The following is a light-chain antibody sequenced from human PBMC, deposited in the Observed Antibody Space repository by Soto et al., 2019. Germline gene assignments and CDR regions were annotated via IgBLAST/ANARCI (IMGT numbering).Light chain of an antibody. CDR3: LHFSGSSPWT. Sequence: DIQMTQSPSTLSASVGDRVIITCRASQNVDNWLAWFQQKPGEAPKVLIYLASGLESGVSSRFSGSRSGTEFTLTISSLQPHVLANYYCLHFSGSSPWTFGQGTNVELK. CDR1: QNVDNW. V-gene: IGKV1-5*03. J-gene: IGKJ1*01. CDR2: LAS.